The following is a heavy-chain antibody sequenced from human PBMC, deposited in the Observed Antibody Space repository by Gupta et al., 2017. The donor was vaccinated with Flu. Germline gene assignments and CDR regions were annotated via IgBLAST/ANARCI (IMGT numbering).Heavy chain of an antibody. Sequence: TFTSYWIGWGRQMPGKGLEWMGIIYPGDSDTRYSPSFHGQVSISADKSINTAYLQWSSLKASDTAMYYCARHQRCSSASGYNGMDVWGQGTTVTVSS. CDR1: TFTSYW. CDR2: IYPGDSDT. D-gene: IGHD2-2*02. J-gene: IGHJ6*02. CDR3: ARHQRCSSASGYNGMDV. V-gene: IGHV5-51*01.